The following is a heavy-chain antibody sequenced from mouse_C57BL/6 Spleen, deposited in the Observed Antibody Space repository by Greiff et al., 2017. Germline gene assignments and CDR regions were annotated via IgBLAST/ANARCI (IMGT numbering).Heavy chain of an antibody. CDR1: GFTFSDYG. Sequence: EVQVVESGGGLVKPGGSLKLSCAASGFTFSDYGMHWVRQAPEKGLEWVAYISSGSSTIYYADTVKGRFTISRDNAKNTLFLQMTSLRSEDTAMYYCARGDYDIYYAMDYWGQGTSVTVSS. CDR3: ARGDYDIYYAMDY. V-gene: IGHV5-17*01. D-gene: IGHD2-4*01. CDR2: ISSGSSTI. J-gene: IGHJ4*01.